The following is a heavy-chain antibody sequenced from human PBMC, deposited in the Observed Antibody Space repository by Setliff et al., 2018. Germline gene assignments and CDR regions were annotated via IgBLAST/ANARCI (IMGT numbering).Heavy chain of an antibody. Sequence: PGGSLRLSCAASGFTFSDYYMSWIRQPPGKGLEWVSYISNSGSTIYYADSVRGRFTISRDNSKNTLYLQMNSLSAEDTAVYYCAERVDGSGSHFSSLHHWGQGTLVTVSS. CDR2: ISNSGSTI. V-gene: IGHV3-11*01. D-gene: IGHD3-10*01. CDR1: GFTFSDYY. J-gene: IGHJ1*01. CDR3: AERVDGSGSHFSSLHH.